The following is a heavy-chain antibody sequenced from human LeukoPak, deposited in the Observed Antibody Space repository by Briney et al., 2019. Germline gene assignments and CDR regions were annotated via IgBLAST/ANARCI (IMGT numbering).Heavy chain of an antibody. V-gene: IGHV3-30-3*01. Sequence: PGGSLRLSCAASGFTFSSYAMHWVRQAPGKGLEWVAVISYDGSNKYYAASVKGRFTISRDNSKNTLYLQMNSLRAEDTAVYYCARDDGPVSGSPLALVYGMDVWGQGTTVTVSS. J-gene: IGHJ6*02. CDR2: ISYDGSNK. CDR3: ARDDGPVSGSPLALVYGMDV. CDR1: GFTFSSYA. D-gene: IGHD1-26*01.